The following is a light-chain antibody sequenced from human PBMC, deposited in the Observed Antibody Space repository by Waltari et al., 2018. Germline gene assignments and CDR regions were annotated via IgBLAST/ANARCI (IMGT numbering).Light chain of an antibody. V-gene: IGKV2-28*01. Sequence: DIVMTQSPLSLPVTPGEPASISCRSSQSLLHSNGYNYLDWYLQKPGQSPQLRIYLGSNRSSGVPARFSGSGSGTDFTLKISRVEAEDVGVYYCMQALQTPCTFGQGTKVEIK. CDR2: LGS. J-gene: IGKJ1*01. CDR1: QSLLHSNGYNY. CDR3: MQALQTPCT.